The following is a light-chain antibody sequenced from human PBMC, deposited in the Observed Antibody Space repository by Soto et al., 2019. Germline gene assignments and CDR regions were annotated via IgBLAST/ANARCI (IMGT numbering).Light chain of an antibody. CDR1: QSISSY. Sequence: DIQMTQSPSSLSASVGDRVTITCRASQSISSYLNWYQQKPGKAPKLLIYAASSLQSGVPSRFSGSGSGTDFTLIISSLQPADLSTYYCQQSYCTPNTFGQGTKLETK. CDR3: QQSYCTPNT. V-gene: IGKV1-39*01. CDR2: AAS. J-gene: IGKJ2*01.